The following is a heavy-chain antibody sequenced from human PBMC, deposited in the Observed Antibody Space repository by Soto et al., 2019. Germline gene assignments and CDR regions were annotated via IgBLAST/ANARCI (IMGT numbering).Heavy chain of an antibody. D-gene: IGHD4-17*01. CDR1: GFSLSTSGVG. Sequence: QITLKESGPTLVKPTQTLTLTCTFSGFSLSTSGVGVGGIRQPPGKDLEWLALLYWDDAKRYSPSLKSRLTITKDTSKNQVVLTMTNMDPVDTATYYCVHYFYGVTDYWGQGTLVTVSS. V-gene: IGHV2-5*02. CDR3: VHYFYGVTDY. CDR2: LYWDDAK. J-gene: IGHJ4*02.